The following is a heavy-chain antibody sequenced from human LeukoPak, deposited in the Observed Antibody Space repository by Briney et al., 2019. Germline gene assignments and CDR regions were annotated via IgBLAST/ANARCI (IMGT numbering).Heavy chain of an antibody. CDR3: AREEGIAAEYFQH. Sequence: ASDKVSCKASRGTFISYAISWVRQAPGQGLEWMGWIIPIFGTANYAQKFQGRVTITTDESTSTAYMELSSLRSEDTAVYYCAREEGIAAEYFQHWGQGSLVTVSS. D-gene: IGHD6-13*01. CDR1: RGTFISYA. V-gene: IGHV1-69*05. J-gene: IGHJ1*01. CDR2: IIPIFGTA.